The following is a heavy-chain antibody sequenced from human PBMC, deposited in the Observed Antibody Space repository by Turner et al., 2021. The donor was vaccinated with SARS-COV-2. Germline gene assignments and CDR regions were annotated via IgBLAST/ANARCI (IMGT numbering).Heavy chain of an antibody. V-gene: IGHV3-9*01. CDR1: GFTFDDYA. J-gene: IGHJ6*02. CDR2: ISWNSGSI. CDR3: AKDILGNYYYYGMDV. D-gene: IGHD7-27*01. Sequence: EVQLVESGGGLVQPGRSLRLACAASGFTFDDYAMHWGRQAPGKGLEWVSGISWNSGSIGYADSVKGRFTIARDNAKNSLYLQMNSLRAEDTALYYCAKDILGNYYYYGMDVWGQGTTVTVSS.